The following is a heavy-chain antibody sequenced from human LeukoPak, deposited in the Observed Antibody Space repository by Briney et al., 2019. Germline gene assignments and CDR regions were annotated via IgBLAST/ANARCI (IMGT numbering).Heavy chain of an antibody. CDR3: VHRRWYYYDSNGYYVAN. Sequence: SGPTLVKPTQTLTLTCTFSGFSLTTSGVGVGWIRQPPEKALEWLAIIYSNDDKRYSPSLKNRLTITRDASKNQVVLAMTNMDPLDTATYYCVHRRWYYYDSNGYYVANWGQGTLVTVAS. CDR1: GFSLTTSGVG. V-gene: IGHV2-5*01. CDR2: IYSNDDK. J-gene: IGHJ4*02. D-gene: IGHD3-22*01.